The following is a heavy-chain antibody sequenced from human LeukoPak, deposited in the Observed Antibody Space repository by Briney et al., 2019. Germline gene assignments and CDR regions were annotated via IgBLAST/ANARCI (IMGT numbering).Heavy chain of an antibody. CDR1: GGSISSGSYY. D-gene: IGHD6-13*01. CDR2: IYTSGGT. CDR3: ARIAAAGTEYFDY. J-gene: IGHJ4*02. V-gene: IGHV4-61*02. Sequence: SQTLSLTCTVSGGSISSGSYYWRWIRQPAGKGLEWIGRIYTSGGTNYNPSLKSRVTISVDTSKNQFSLKLSSVTAADTAVYYCARIAAAGTEYFDYRGQGTLVTVSS.